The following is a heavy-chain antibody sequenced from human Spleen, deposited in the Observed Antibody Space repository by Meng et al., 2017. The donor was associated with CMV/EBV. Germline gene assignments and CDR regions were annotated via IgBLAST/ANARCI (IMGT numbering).Heavy chain of an antibody. CDR2: IYRDGRT. Sequence: GGSLRLSCAASGFTFSSYAMSWVRQAPGKGLEWVSVIYRDGRTYSADSVKGRFTISRDNSKNTLYLQMNSLRAEDTAVYYCARVQYNILTGYVDCWGQGTLVTVSS. J-gene: IGHJ4*02. CDR3: ARVQYNILTGYVDC. CDR1: GFTFSSYA. V-gene: IGHV3-53*01. D-gene: IGHD3-9*01.